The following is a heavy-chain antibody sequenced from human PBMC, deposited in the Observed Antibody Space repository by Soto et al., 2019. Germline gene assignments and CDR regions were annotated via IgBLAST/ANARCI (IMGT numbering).Heavy chain of an antibody. CDR2: ISSSSSTI. V-gene: IGHV3-48*02. D-gene: IGHD3-10*01. CDR3: ASFVAYYYGSGSYPWFDP. CDR1: GFTFSSYS. Sequence: PGGSLRLSCAASGFTFSSYSMNWVRQAPGKGLEWVSYISSSSSTIYYADSVKGRFTISRDNAKNSLYLQMSSLRDEDTAVYYCASFVAYYYGSGSYPWFDPWGQGTLVTVSS. J-gene: IGHJ5*02.